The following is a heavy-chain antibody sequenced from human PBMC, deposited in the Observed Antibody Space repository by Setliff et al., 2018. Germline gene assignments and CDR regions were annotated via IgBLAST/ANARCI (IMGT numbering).Heavy chain of an antibody. D-gene: IGHD1-26*01. CDR1: GGSFSGYY. CDR2: INHSGST. J-gene: IGHJ3*02. Sequence: SETLSLTCAVYGGSFSGYYWSWIRQPPGEGLEWIGEINHSGSTNYNPSLKSRVNISVDTSKNQFSLKLTSVTAADTAVYYCARVPPKDSGSFYWDAFDIWGQGTMVTVSS. V-gene: IGHV4-34*01. CDR3: ARVPPKDSGSFYWDAFDI.